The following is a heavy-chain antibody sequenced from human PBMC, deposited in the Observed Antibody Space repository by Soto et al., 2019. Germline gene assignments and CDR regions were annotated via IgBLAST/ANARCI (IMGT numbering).Heavy chain of an antibody. CDR1: GFTFSNAW. J-gene: IGHJ4*02. CDR2: IKIKTDGGTT. Sequence: GSLRLSCAASGFTFSNAWMSWVRQASGKGLEWVGRIKIKTDGGTTDYAAPVKGRFTISRDDSKNTLYLQMNSLKTEDTAVYYCTTPNMTQANWGQGTLVTVSS. V-gene: IGHV3-15*01. CDR3: TTPNMTQAN.